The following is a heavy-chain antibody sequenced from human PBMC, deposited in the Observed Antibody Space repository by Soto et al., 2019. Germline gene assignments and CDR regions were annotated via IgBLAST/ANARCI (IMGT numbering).Heavy chain of an antibody. V-gene: IGHV3-33*01. CDR2: IWYDGSNK. Sequence: PGGSLRLSCAASGFTFSSYGMHWVRQAPGKGLEWVAVIWYDGSNKYYADSVKGRFTISRDNSKNTLYLQMNSLRAEDTAAYYCARERDRSSGWPYYYYGMDVWGQGTTVTV. D-gene: IGHD6-19*01. CDR3: ARERDRSSGWPYYYYGMDV. J-gene: IGHJ6*02. CDR1: GFTFSSYG.